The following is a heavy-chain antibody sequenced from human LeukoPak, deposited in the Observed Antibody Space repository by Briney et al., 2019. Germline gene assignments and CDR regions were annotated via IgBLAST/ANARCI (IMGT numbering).Heavy chain of an antibody. CDR3: ARVSSSGWYYFDY. J-gene: IGHJ4*02. Sequence: QPGGSLRLSCAASGFTFSSYWMHWVRQAPGKGLVWVSRINSDGSITTYADSVKGRFTISRDNAKNTLYLQMNSLRAEDTAVYYCARVSSSGWYYFDYCGQGTLVTVSS. CDR2: INSDGSIT. V-gene: IGHV3-74*01. D-gene: IGHD6-19*01. CDR1: GFTFSSYW.